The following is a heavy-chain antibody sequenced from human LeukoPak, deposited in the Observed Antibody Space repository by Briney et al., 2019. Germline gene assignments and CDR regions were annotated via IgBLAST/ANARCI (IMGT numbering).Heavy chain of an antibody. J-gene: IGHJ4*02. CDR2: IYHSGST. V-gene: IGHV4-38-2*02. CDR1: GYSINSGYT. D-gene: IGHD3-22*01. CDR3: ARGGYDSSGYYYY. Sequence: SETLSLTCTVSGYSINSGYTWGWIRQPPGKGLEWIGNIYHSGSTDYNPSLKSRVTISVDTSKNRFSLKLSSVTAADTAVYYCARGGYDSSGYYYYWGQGTLVTVSS.